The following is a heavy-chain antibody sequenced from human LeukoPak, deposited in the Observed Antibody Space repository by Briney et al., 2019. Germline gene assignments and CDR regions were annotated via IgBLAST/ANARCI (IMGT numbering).Heavy chain of an antibody. D-gene: IGHD4/OR15-4a*01. CDR2: IEQRGSRK. J-gene: IGHJ3*02. V-gene: IGHV3-7*01. CDR3: VRAFPRNGASNEVAGFDT. CDR1: GFTFSAYW. Sequence: GGSLRLSCAASGFTFSAYWMRWVRQAPGNGLGWVATIEQRGSRKSYVDSVMGRFTISRDDSRSSVYLEMTSLRAEDTAVYYCVRAFPRNGASNEVAGFDTWGQGTIVTVSS.